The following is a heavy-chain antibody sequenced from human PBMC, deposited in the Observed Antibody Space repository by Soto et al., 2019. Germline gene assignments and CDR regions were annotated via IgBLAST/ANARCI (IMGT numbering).Heavy chain of an antibody. V-gene: IGHV1-3*01. J-gene: IGHJ4*02. Sequence: ASVKVSCKASGYSFTSYAMHWGRQAPGQRLEWMGWINAGNGNTKYSQKFQGRVTITRDTSASTAYMELSSLRSEDTAVYYCARDRGNQWLGTCDYWGQGTLVTVSS. CDR2: INAGNGNT. CDR1: GYSFTSYA. CDR3: ARDRGNQWLGTCDY. D-gene: IGHD6-19*01.